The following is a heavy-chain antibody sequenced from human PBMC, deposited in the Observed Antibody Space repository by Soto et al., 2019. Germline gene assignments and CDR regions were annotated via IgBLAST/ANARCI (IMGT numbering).Heavy chain of an antibody. CDR1: GFTFSSYG. J-gene: IGHJ3*02. CDR3: ARAPSLDYYGSGSYYQDAFDI. V-gene: IGHV3-33*01. D-gene: IGHD3-10*01. CDR2: IWYDGSNK. Sequence: GGSLRLSCAASGFTFSSYGMHWVRQAPGKGLEWVAVIWYDGSNKYYADSVKGRFTISRDNSKNTLYLQMNSLGAEDTAVYYCARAPSLDYYGSGSYYQDAFDIWGQGTMVTVSS.